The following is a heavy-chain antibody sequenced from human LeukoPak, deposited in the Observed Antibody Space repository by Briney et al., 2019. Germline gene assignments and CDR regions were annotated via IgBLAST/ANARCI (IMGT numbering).Heavy chain of an antibody. V-gene: IGHV3-30-3*01. Sequence: GGSLRLSCAASGFTFSSYAMHWVRQAPGKGLEWVAVISYDGSNKYYADSVKGRITISRDNSKNTLYLQMNSLRAEDTAVYYCARDKGIAATWRNWFDPWGQGTLVTVSS. D-gene: IGHD6-13*01. J-gene: IGHJ5*02. CDR2: ISYDGSNK. CDR3: ARDKGIAATWRNWFDP. CDR1: GFTFSSYA.